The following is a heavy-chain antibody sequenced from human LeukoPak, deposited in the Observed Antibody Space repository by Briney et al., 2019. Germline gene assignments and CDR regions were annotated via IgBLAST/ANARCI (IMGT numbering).Heavy chain of an antibody. J-gene: IGHJ5*02. CDR1: GGTFSSYA. Sequence: ASVKVSCKASGGTFSSYAISWVRQAPGQGLEWMGGIIPIFGTANYAQKFQGRVTITADESTSTAYMELSSLRSEDTAVYYCARDRARPYGSGNNWFDHWGQGTLVTVSS. CDR3: ARDRARPYGSGNNWFDH. CDR2: IIPIFGTA. D-gene: IGHD3-10*01. V-gene: IGHV1-69*13.